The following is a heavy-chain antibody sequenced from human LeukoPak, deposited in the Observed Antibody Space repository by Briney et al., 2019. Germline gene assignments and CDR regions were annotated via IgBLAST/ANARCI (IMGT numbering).Heavy chain of an antibody. V-gene: IGHV3-23*01. CDR3: SAQPGSLAGAMHS. CDR2: ISPRGDFT. Sequence: RGVSLRLSCAASGFSFSGHSMTWVRQAPGKGLDWVATISPRGDFTFYADSVKGRFTVSRDNSGNTLYLQMSTLRVEDTAVYYCSAQPGSLAGAMHSWGQGALVTVSS. J-gene: IGHJ4*02. CDR1: GFSFSGHS. D-gene: IGHD6-19*01.